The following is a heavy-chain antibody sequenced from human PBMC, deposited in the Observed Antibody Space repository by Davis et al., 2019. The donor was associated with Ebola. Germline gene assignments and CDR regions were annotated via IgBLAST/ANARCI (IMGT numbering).Heavy chain of an antibody. CDR2: ISSSSTYI. CDR3: ARAPIVLMVYALGDGMDV. D-gene: IGHD2-8*01. V-gene: IGHV3-21*04. J-gene: IGHJ6*02. Sequence: GESLKISCAASGFTFSSYSMNWVRQAPGKGLEWVSSISSSSTYIYYADSVKGRFTISRDNAKNSLYLQMNSLRAEDTAVYYCARAPIVLMVYALGDGMDVWGQGTTVTVSS. CDR1: GFTFSSYS.